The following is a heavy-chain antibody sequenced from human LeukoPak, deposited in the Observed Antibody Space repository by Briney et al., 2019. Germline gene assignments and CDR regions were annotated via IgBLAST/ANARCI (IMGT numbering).Heavy chain of an antibody. D-gene: IGHD4-17*01. Sequence: PSETLSLTCTVSGGYISSGSYHWSWILQPAGKGVELFGQMFNIGSTKYSPSLKSRVTISVDTSKNQFSLKLSSVTAADTAVYYCAREISSDYGEVRWFDPWGQGTLVTVSS. J-gene: IGHJ5*02. CDR1: GGYISSGSYH. CDR3: AREISSDYGEVRWFDP. V-gene: IGHV4-61*09. CDR2: MFNIGST.